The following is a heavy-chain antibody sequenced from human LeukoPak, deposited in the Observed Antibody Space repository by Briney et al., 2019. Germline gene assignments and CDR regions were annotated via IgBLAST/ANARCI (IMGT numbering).Heavy chain of an antibody. CDR2: ISSSGSTI. D-gene: IGHD3-10*01. CDR1: GFPFSIYE. Sequence: GGPLRLSCAASGFPFSIYEMIWVRQAPGKGREGVSYISSSGSTIYYADSVKGRFTSSRDNAKNSLYLQMNSLRAEDTAVYYCAKDQGSGSENYSWGYFDYWGQGTLVTVSS. CDR3: AKDQGSGSENYSWGYFDY. V-gene: IGHV3-48*03. J-gene: IGHJ4*02.